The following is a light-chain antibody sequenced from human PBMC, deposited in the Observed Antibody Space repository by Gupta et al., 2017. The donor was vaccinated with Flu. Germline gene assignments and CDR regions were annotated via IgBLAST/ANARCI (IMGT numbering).Light chain of an antibody. V-gene: IGLV3-21*02. CDR3: QVCDYGSEHVV. CDR2: EDS. CDR1: KIGTKS. J-gene: IGLJ2*01. Sequence: GQTARISCEGKKIGTKSVHWYQQKQGQDTGLVVDEDSDRPSGIPERFSGSNSGNVATRTISGVEAGDEADDYWQVCDYGSEHVVFGGGTKLPVL.